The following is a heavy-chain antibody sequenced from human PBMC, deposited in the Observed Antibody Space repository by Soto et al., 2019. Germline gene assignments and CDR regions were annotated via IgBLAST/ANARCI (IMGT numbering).Heavy chain of an antibody. D-gene: IGHD3-3*01. V-gene: IGHV3-23*01. J-gene: IGHJ4*02. Sequence: EVQLLESGGGLVQPGGSLRLSCAASGYTLSSYAMSWVRQAPGKGLEWVSAISGSGGSTYYADSVKGRFTISRDNSKNTLYLQMNSLRAEDTAVYYCAKVGRVLRFLEWLLKGYYFDYWGQGTLVTVSS. CDR1: GYTLSSYA. CDR2: ISGSGGST. CDR3: AKVGRVLRFLEWLLKGYYFDY.